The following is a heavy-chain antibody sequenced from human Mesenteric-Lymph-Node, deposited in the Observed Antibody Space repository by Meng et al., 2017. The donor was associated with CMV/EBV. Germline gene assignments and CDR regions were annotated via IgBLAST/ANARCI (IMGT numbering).Heavy chain of an antibody. J-gene: IGHJ4*02. CDR2: IYTGGDS. Sequence: GGSLRLSCEASGFTFSSYSMNWVRQAPGKGLEWVSVIYTGGDSYYGDSVKGRFIISRDNSENRVYLQMNSLRGEDTAVYYCARENGNWGQGTLVTVSS. CDR1: GFTFSSYS. D-gene: IGHD3-16*01. CDR3: ARENGN. V-gene: IGHV3-53*01.